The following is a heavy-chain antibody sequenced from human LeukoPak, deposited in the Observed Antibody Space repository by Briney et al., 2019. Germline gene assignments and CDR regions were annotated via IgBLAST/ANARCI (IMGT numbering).Heavy chain of an antibody. CDR3: AKDTVSRYCSGGSCLGAMDV. V-gene: IGHV3-30*02. CDR1: GFTFSSYG. J-gene: IGHJ6*02. D-gene: IGHD2-15*01. CDR2: LRHDGSNK. Sequence: GGSLRLSCAASGFTFSSYGMYWVRQAPGKGLEWVAFLRHDGSNKYYADSVEGRFTISRDNSKNTLYLQMSSLRAEDTAVYYCAKDTVSRYCSGGSCLGAMDVWGQGTTVTVSS.